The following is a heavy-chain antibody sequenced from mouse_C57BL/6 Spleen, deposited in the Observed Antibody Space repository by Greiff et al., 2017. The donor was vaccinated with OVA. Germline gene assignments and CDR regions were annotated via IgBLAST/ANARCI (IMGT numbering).Heavy chain of an antibody. V-gene: IGHV1-26*01. J-gene: IGHJ2*01. CDR2: INPNNGGT. D-gene: IGHD1-1*01. Sequence: EVQLQQSGPALVKPGASVKISCKASGYTFTDYYLNWVKQSHGKSLEWIGDINPNNGGTSYNQKFKGKATLTVDKSSSTAYMELRSLTSEDSAVYYCARGSSYDYWGQGTTLTVSS. CDR3: ARGSSYDY. CDR1: GYTFTDYY.